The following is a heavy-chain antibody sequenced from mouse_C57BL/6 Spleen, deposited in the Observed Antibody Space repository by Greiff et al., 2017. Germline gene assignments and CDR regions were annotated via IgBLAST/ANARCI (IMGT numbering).Heavy chain of an antibody. CDR3: ARSGTGPWFAY. CDR2: INPSTGGT. Sequence: DVQLQESGPELVKPGASVKISCKASGYSFTGYYMNWVKQSPEKSLEWIGEINPSTGGTTYNQKFKAKATLTVDKSSSTAYMQLKSLTSEDSAVYYCARSGTGPWFAYWGQGTLVTVSA. V-gene: IGHV1-42*01. CDR1: GYSFTGYY. D-gene: IGHD4-1*01. J-gene: IGHJ3*01.